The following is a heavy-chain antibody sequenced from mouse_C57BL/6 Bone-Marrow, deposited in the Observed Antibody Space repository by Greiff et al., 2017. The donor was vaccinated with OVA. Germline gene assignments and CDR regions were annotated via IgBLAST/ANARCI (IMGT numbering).Heavy chain of an antibody. J-gene: IGHJ2*01. Sequence: EVKLMESGGGLVKPGGSLKLSCAASGFTFSDYGMRWVRQAPGQGLEWVGYISSGSSTIYYADTVKGRVTISRDNAQNTLLRQMSSLRSEDTAMYYCARSDYDYLDYWGQGTTLTVSS. D-gene: IGHD2-4*01. CDR1: GFTFSDYG. CDR2: ISSGSSTI. V-gene: IGHV5-17*01. CDR3: ARSDYDYLDY.